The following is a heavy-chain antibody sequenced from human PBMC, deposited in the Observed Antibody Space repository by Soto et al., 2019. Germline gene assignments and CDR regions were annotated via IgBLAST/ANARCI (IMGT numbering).Heavy chain of an antibody. CDR1: GFTFSSYW. D-gene: IGHD3-3*01. CDR3: ARLNDFWSGHRLGGAFDI. V-gene: IGHV3-7*03. Sequence: LRLSCAASGFTFSSYWMSWVRQAPGKGLEWVANIKQDGSGKYYVDSVKGRFTISRDNAKNSLYLQMNSLRAEDTAVYYCARLNDFWSGHRLGGAFDIWGQGTMVTVS. CDR2: IKQDGSGK. J-gene: IGHJ3*02.